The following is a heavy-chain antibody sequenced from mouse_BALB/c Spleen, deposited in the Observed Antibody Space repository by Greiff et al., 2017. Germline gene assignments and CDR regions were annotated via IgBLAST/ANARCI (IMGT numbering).Heavy chain of an antibody. J-gene: IGHJ3*01. CDR3: AGSYYGNPGAY. D-gene: IGHD2-10*01. Sequence: QVQLKESGPELVKPGASVKMSCKASGYTFTSYVMHWVKQRPGQGLEWIGMIDPSDSETHYNQMFKDKATLTVDKSSSTAYMQLSSLTSEDSAVYYCAGSYYGNPGAYWGQGTLVTVSA. CDR1: GYTFTSYV. CDR2: IDPSDSET. V-gene: IGHV1-52*01.